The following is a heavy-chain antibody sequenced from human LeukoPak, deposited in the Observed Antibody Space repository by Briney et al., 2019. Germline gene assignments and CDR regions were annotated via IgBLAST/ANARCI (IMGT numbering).Heavy chain of an antibody. J-gene: IGHJ4*02. V-gene: IGHV3-11*01. CDR1: GFTFSDYY. CDR3: ARDSLFATTSGGSDY. D-gene: IGHD3-16*01. Sequence: GRSLRLSCAASGFTFSDYYMSWLRQAPGKGLEWVSYISSSGSTIYYADSVKGRFTISRDNAKNSLYLQMNSLRAEDTAVYYCARDSLFATTSGGSDYWGQGTLVTVSS. CDR2: ISSSGSTI.